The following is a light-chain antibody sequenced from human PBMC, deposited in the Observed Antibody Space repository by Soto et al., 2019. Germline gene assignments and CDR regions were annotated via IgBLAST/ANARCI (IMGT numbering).Light chain of an antibody. CDR2: GNS. J-gene: IGLJ1*01. CDR1: SSNIGAGYD. V-gene: IGLV1-40*01. Sequence: QSVLTQPPSVSGAPGQRLTISCTGSSSNIGAGYDVHWYRQLPGTAPKLLIYGNSNRPSGVPDRFSGSKSATSASLAITGLQAEDEADYYCQSYDTSLSGYVFGTGTKLTVL. CDR3: QSYDTSLSGYV.